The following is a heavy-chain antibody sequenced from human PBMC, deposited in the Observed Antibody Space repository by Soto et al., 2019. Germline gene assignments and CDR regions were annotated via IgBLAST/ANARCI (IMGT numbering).Heavy chain of an antibody. Sequence: QVQLQESGPGLVKPSGTLSLTCTVSGGSITNYYCSWFRQPPGKGLEWIGYINYDGYSAYNLSLKSRVTLSMDASKTRFSLMLESVTATDTAVYYCARHGFGPLHGLVDVWGPGTTVIVSS. D-gene: IGHD3-10*01. V-gene: IGHV4-59*08. CDR3: ARHGFGPLHGLVDV. J-gene: IGHJ6*02. CDR2: INYDGYS. CDR1: GGSITNYY.